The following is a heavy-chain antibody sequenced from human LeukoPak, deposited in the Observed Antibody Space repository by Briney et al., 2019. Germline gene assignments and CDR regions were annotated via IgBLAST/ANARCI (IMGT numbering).Heavy chain of an antibody. V-gene: IGHV4-28*01. D-gene: IGHD3-16*01. CDR1: GYSISSTNW. J-gene: IGHJ4*02. Sequence: PSDTLSLTCAVSGYSISSTNWWGWIRQPPGKGLEWIGYIYYSGGTNYNPSLKSRVTISVDTSKNQFSLKLSSVTAADTAVYYCGGGNYPYYFDYWGQGTLVTVSS. CDR2: IYYSGGT. CDR3: GGGNYPYYFDY.